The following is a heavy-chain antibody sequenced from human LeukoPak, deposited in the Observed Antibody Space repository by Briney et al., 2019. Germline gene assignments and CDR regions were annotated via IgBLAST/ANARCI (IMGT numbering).Heavy chain of an antibody. V-gene: IGHV3-11*01. CDR1: GFTFSDYY. J-gene: IGHJ4*02. Sequence: KTGGSLRLSCAASGFTFSDYYMGWIRQAPGKGLEWVSYISSSGSTIYYADSVKGRFTISRDNAKNSLYLQMNSLRAEDTAVYYCARGAGSSWYGLYYFDYWGQGTLVTVSS. CDR2: ISSSGSTI. D-gene: IGHD6-13*01. CDR3: ARGAGSSWYGLYYFDY.